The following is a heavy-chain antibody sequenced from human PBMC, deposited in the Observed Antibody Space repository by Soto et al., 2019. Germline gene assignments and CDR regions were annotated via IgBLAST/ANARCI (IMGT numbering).Heavy chain of an antibody. CDR3: ARDFEY. J-gene: IGHJ4*02. CDR1: GFTFSTFW. CDR2: INSDGSST. V-gene: IGHV3-74*01. Sequence: EVHLVESGGGLVQPGGSLRLSCEASGFTFSTFWMHWVRQAPGKGLVWVSRINSDGSSTYYANFVKGRVTISRDNAKNTLYMQLNSLRPDDTSGSYCARDFEYWGQGTLVTVSS.